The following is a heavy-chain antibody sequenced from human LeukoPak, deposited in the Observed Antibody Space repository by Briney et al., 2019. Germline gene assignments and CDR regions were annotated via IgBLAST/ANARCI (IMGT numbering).Heavy chain of an antibody. V-gene: IGHV4-4*07. Sequence: SVTLSLTCTVSGGSINSYYWSWIRQPSGKGLEWVGRILSSGNTIYTPSVQSRVTMSIDTSKNQFSLRLNTVTAADTAVYYCARSLQSLSGHCFDPWGQGTLVTVSS. CDR2: ILSSGNT. CDR3: ARSLQSLSGHCFDP. J-gene: IGHJ5*02. CDR1: GGSINSYY. D-gene: IGHD3-10*01.